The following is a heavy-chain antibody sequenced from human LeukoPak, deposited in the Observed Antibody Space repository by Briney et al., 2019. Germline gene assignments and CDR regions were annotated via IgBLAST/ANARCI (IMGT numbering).Heavy chain of an antibody. D-gene: IGHD5-24*01. Sequence: PSETLSLTCTVYGGSFTDYFWTWIRQSPGKGLEWIGEINDYTGDTNYNPSLNSRVSISLEKSKNQFSLELRSVTAADTAVYYCACRDGYGFDYWGQGTLVTVSS. CDR1: GGSFTDYF. J-gene: IGHJ4*02. V-gene: IGHV4-34*01. CDR3: ACRDGYGFDY. CDR2: INDYTGDT.